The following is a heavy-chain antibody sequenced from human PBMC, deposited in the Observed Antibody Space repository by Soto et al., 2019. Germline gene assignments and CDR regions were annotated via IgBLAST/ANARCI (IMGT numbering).Heavy chain of an antibody. Sequence: PGGSLRLSCAASGFTFSSCAMGWVRQAPGKGLEWVSDIIDSGGSTYYADSVKGRFTISRDNSKSTLYLQMNSLRAEDTALYYCARDQDYYDSSGSFDYWGQGTLVTVSS. V-gene: IGHV3-23*01. CDR2: IIDSGGST. CDR1: GFTFSSCA. CDR3: ARDQDYYDSSGSFDY. J-gene: IGHJ4*02. D-gene: IGHD3-22*01.